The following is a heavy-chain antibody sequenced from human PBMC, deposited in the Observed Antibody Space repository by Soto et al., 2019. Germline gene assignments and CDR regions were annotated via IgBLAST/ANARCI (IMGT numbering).Heavy chain of an antibody. CDR3: ARGRPPTRRHYFDY. V-gene: IGHV4-34*01. Sequence: NPSETLSLTCAVYGGSFSGYYWSWIRQPPGKGLEWIGEINHSGSANYNPSLKSRVTISVDTSKNQFSLKLSSVTAADTAVYYCARGRPPTRRHYFDYWGQGTLVTVSS. J-gene: IGHJ4*02. CDR1: GGSFSGYY. CDR2: INHSGSA.